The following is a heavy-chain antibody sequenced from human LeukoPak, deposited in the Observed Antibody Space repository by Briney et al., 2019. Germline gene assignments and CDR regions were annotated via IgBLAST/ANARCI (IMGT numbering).Heavy chain of an antibody. D-gene: IGHD3-16*02. J-gene: IGHJ4*02. V-gene: IGHV4-39*02. CDR2: MYKSGSI. Sequence: SETLSLTCTVSGGSISSSNYYWGWIRQPPGKGLEWIGNMYKSGSIYYNPSLKSRVTISVDTSKNHFSLKLSSVTAADTAVYYCARRNYVWGSYRQYYFDYWGQGTLVTVSS. CDR1: GGSISSSNYY. CDR3: ARRNYVWGSYRQYYFDY.